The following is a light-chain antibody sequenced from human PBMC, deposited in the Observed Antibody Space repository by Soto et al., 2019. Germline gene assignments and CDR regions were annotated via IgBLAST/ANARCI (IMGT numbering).Light chain of an antibody. V-gene: IGKV3-20*01. CDR3: QQYGSSRT. CDR1: QSVSSSY. J-gene: IGKJ1*01. Sequence: EIGLTQSPGTLSLSPGERATLSCRASQSVSSSYLAWSQQKPGQAPMLLIYGASSRATGIPDRFSGSGSGTDFTLTISRLEPEDVAVYYCQQYGSSRTFGQGTKVEIK. CDR2: GAS.